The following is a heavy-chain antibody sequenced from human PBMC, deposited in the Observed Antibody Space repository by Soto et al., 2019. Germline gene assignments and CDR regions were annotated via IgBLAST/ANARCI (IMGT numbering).Heavy chain of an antibody. V-gene: IGHV3-15*01. J-gene: IGHJ4*02. CDR2: VKSNTDGGTT. Sequence: PGGSLRLSCAASGFTFSSAWMSWVRQAPGKGLEWVGRVKSNTDGGTTEYAAPVKGRFTISRDDSKNTLYLQMSSLKTEDTAVYYCSSQKYASSYYWGQGALVTVSS. CDR3: SSQKYASSYY. CDR1: GFTFSSAW. D-gene: IGHD2-8*01.